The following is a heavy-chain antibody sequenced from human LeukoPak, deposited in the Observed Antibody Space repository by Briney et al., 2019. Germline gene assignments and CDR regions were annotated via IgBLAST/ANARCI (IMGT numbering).Heavy chain of an antibody. V-gene: IGHV1-18*01. D-gene: IGHD6-13*01. J-gene: IGHJ5*02. CDR1: DYTFTNYD. Sequence: ASVKVSCKASDYTFTNYDINWVRQAPGQGLEWMGWISTYNGNTNYAQKLQGRVTMTTDTSTSTAYMELRSLRSDDTAVYYCARVLTSGRQQLVLYNWFDPWGQGTLVTVSS. CDR2: ISTYNGNT. CDR3: ARVLTSGRQQLVLYNWFDP.